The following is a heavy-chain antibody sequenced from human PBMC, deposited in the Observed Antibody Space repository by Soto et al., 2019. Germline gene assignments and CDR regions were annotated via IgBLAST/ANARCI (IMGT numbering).Heavy chain of an antibody. CDR1: GFTFSSYA. CDR3: AKDLDSSGWYGPLLDY. D-gene: IGHD6-19*01. J-gene: IGHJ4*02. CDR2: ISGSGGST. Sequence: GGSLRLSCAASGFTFSSYAMSWVRQAPGKGLEWVSAISGSGGSTYYADSVKGRFTISRDNSKNTLYLQMNSLRAEDTAVYYCAKDLDSSGWYGPLLDYWGQGTLVTVSS. V-gene: IGHV3-23*01.